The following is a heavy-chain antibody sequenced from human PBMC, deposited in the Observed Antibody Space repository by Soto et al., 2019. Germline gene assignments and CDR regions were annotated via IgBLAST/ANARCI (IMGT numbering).Heavy chain of an antibody. D-gene: IGHD3-3*01. CDR3: ARDRRRYDFWSGYYRVPYYGMDV. CDR2: IYSGGST. Sequence: GSLRLSCAASGFTVSSNYRSWVRQAPWKGLEWVSVIYSGGSTYYADSVKGRFTISRDNSKNTLYLQMNSLRAEDTAVYYCARDRRRYDFWSGYYRVPYYGMDVWGQGTTVTVSS. CDR1: GFTVSSNY. V-gene: IGHV3-53*01. J-gene: IGHJ6*02.